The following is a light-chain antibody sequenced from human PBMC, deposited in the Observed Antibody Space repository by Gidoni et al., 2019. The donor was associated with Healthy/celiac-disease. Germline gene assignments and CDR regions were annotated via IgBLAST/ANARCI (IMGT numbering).Light chain of an antibody. CDR2: LGS. V-gene: IGKV2-28*01. Sequence: DIVMTQSPLSLPVTPGEPASISCRSSQSLLHSNGYNYLDWYLQKPGQSPQLLIYLGSNRASGVPDRFSGSGSGTDFTLKISRVEAEDVGVYYSMQALQTPYTFGQXTKLEIK. J-gene: IGKJ2*01. CDR3: MQALQTPYT. CDR1: QSLLHSNGYNY.